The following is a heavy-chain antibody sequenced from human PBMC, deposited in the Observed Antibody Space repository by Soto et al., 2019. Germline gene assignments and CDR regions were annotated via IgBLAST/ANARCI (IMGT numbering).Heavy chain of an antibody. CDR3: AKLYWNPRYFDY. V-gene: IGHV3-23*01. J-gene: IGHJ4*02. D-gene: IGHD1-1*01. CDR1: GFTFSRYW. Sequence: SGGSLRLSCAASGFTFSRYWMHWVRQAPGKGLEWVSSISDNGGNTDYADSVRGRFTLSRDNSKNTLYLQMNHLKAEDTAVYYCAKLYWNPRYFDYWGQGARVTVSS. CDR2: ISDNGGNT.